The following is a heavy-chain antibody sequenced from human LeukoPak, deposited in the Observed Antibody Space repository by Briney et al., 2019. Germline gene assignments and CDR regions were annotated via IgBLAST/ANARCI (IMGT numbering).Heavy chain of an antibody. V-gene: IGHV4-38-2*01. D-gene: IGHD2-8*02. J-gene: IGHJ3*02. CDR1: GYSISSGYY. CDR2: INHTGST. Sequence: PSETLSLTCAVSGYSISSGYYWGWIRQPPGKGLECIGNINHTGSTYYNPSLRSRVTISVDTSKNQFSLPLSSVTAADTAVYYCARHYWAPGAFDIWGQGTMVTVSS. CDR3: ARHYWAPGAFDI.